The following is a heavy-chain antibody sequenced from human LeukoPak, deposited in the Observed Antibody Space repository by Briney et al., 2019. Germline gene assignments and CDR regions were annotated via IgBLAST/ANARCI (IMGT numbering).Heavy chain of an antibody. CDR1: GYTFTSYG. J-gene: IGHJ5*02. CDR3: AKSLPTSYYDSSGYGAFDWFDP. Sequence: ASVKVSCKASGYTFTSYGISWVRQAPGQGFEWMGWISAYNGNTNYAQKLQGRVTMTTDTSTSTAYMELRSLRSDDTAVYYCAKSLPTSYYDSSGYGAFDWFDPWGQGTLVTVSS. V-gene: IGHV1-18*01. CDR2: ISAYNGNT. D-gene: IGHD3-22*01.